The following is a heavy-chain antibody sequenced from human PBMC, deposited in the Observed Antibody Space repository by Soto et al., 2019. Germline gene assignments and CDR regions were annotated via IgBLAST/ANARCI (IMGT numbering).Heavy chain of an antibody. CDR2: INAGNGNT. J-gene: IGHJ4*02. D-gene: IGHD6-13*01. CDR1: GYTFTSYA. V-gene: IGHV1-3*01. CDR3: ARVDSSSLRSYYFDY. Sequence: ASVKVSCKASGYTFTSYAMHWVRQAPGQRLEWMGWINAGNGNTKYSQKFQGRVTITRDKSASTAYMELSSLRSEDTAVYYCARVDSSSLRSYYFDYWGQGTLVTVSS.